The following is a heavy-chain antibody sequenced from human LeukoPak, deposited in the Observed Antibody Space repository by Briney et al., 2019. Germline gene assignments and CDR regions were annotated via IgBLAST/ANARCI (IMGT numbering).Heavy chain of an antibody. CDR1: GFSFSDYW. J-gene: IGHJ4*02. CDR3: SNGIYGTSY. CDR2: IKQDGSET. V-gene: IGHV3-7*01. D-gene: IGHD2/OR15-2a*01. Sequence: PGGSLRLSCAASGFSFSDYWVIWVRQAPGKGPEWVANIKQDGSETYYLDSVKGRFTISRDNARNLLFLQMNSLRAEDTAVYYCSNGIYGTSYWGQGTLVTVSS.